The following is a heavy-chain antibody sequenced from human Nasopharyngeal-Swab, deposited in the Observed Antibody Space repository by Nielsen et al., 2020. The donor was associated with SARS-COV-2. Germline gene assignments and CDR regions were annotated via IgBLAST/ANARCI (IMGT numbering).Heavy chain of an antibody. CDR2: INTNTGNP. CDR1: GYTFTSYA. V-gene: IGHV7-4-1*02. D-gene: IGHD3-3*01. Sequence: ASVKVSCKASGYTFTSYAMNWVRQAPGQGLEWMGWINTNTGNPTYAQGFTGRFVFSLDTSVSTAYLQISSLKAEDTAVYYCARVGGDLRFLEWPLDYWGQGNLVTVSS. CDR3: ARVGGDLRFLEWPLDY. J-gene: IGHJ4*02.